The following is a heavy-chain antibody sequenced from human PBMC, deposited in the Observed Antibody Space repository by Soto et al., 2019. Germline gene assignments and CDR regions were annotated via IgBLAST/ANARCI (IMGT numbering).Heavy chain of an antibody. CDR3: AKVLERRWLQFGFDY. J-gene: IGHJ4*02. D-gene: IGHD5-12*01. CDR2: ISYDGSNK. V-gene: IGHV3-30*18. Sequence: QVQLVESGGGVVQPGSSLRLSCAASGFTFSSYGMHWVRQAPGKGLEWVAVISYDGSNKYYADSVKGRFTISRDNSKNTLYLQMNSLRAEDTAVYYCAKVLERRWLQFGFDYWGQGTLVTVSS. CDR1: GFTFSSYG.